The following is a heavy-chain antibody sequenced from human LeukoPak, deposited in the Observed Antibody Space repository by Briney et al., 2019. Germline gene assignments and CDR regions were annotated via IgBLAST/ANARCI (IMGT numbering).Heavy chain of an antibody. CDR2: IYYSGST. CDR3: ARWAVGATRDPDY. V-gene: IGHV4-59*08. CDR1: GGSFSSYY. Sequence: SETLSLTCVVYGGSFSSYYWSWIRQPPGKGLEWIGYIYYSGSTNYNPSLKSRVTISVDTSKNQFSLKLSSVTAADTAVYYCARWAVGATRDPDYWGQGTLVTVSS. D-gene: IGHD1-26*01. J-gene: IGHJ4*02.